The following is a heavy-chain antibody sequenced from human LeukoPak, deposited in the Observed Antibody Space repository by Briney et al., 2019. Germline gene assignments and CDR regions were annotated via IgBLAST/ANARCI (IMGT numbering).Heavy chain of an antibody. D-gene: IGHD5-18*01. CDR1: GGSISSGDYS. Sequence: SQTLSLTCAVSGGSISSGDYSWSWIRQPPGKGLEWIGYIYHSGSTYYSPSLKSRVTISVNRSKNQFSLKLSSVTAADTAVYYCARGTRYRYFDYWGQGTLVTVSS. CDR3: ARGTRYRYFDY. CDR2: IYHSGST. V-gene: IGHV4-30-2*01. J-gene: IGHJ4*02.